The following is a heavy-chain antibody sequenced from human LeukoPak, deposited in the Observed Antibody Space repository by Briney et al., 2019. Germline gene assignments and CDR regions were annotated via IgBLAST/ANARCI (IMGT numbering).Heavy chain of an antibody. CDR2: INHSGST. CDR1: GGSFSGYY. D-gene: IGHD6-6*01. CDR3: ARARIAARHDPFDY. J-gene: IGHJ4*02. V-gene: IGHV4-34*01. Sequence: PSETLSLTCAVYGGSFSGYYWSWIRQPPGKGLEWIGEINHSGSTNYNPSLKSRVTISVDTSKNQLSLKLSSVTAADTAVYYCARARIAARHDPFDYWGQGTLVTVSS.